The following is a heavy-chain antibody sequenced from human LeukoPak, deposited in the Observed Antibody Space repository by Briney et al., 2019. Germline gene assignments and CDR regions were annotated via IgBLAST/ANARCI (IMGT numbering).Heavy chain of an antibody. V-gene: IGHV4-4*07. D-gene: IGHD3-3*01. J-gene: IGHJ6*03. CDR2: IDTSGST. CDR3: AREAHDFWSGYYRANYMDV. Sequence: NTSETLSLTCSVSGGSISSYYWNWIRQPAGKGLEWIGRIDTSGSTNYNPSLKSRVTMSVDTSKNQFSLKLSSVTAADTAAYYCAREAHDFWSGYYRANYMDVWGRGTTVTVSS. CDR1: GGSISSYY.